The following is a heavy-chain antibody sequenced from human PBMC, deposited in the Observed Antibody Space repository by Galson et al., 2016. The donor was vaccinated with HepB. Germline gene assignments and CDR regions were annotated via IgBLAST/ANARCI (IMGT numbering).Heavy chain of an antibody. Sequence: SLRLSCAASGFSVSDNFMNWVRQAPGKGLEWVSILYGGGSKYYADSVKGRFTVSRDNAKNTLYLHMKSLRAEDTVVYYGARMLDYGDDEERFAYWGQGTLVTVSS. J-gene: IGHJ4*02. CDR2: LYGGGSK. D-gene: IGHD4-17*01. CDR3: ARMLDYGDDEERFAY. CDR1: GFSVSDNF. V-gene: IGHV3-53*01.